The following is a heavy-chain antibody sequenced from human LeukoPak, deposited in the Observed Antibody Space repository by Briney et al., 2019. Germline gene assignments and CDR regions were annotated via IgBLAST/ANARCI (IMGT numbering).Heavy chain of an antibody. V-gene: IGHV3-7*01. Sequence: AGGSLRLSCAASGFTFSDYTMSWVRQAPGKGLEWVANIKQDGSEKYYVDSVKGRFTISRDNAKNSLYLQMNSLRAEDTAVYYCARDPPSVWGSYRYYYFDYWGQGTLVTVSS. CDR3: ARDPPSVWGSYRYYYFDY. CDR1: GFTFSDYT. D-gene: IGHD3-16*02. J-gene: IGHJ4*02. CDR2: IKQDGSEK.